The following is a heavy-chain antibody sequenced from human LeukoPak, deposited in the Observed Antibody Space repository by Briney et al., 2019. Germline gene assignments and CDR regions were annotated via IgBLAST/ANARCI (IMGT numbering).Heavy chain of an antibody. CDR2: MNPNSGNT. Sequence: ASVKVSCKASGYIFTSYDINWVRQATGQGLEWMGWMNPNSGNTGYAQKFQGRVTITSNTSISTAYMELSSLRSEDTAVYYCARGPYCSSTSCSYYYYMDVWGKGTTVTVSS. J-gene: IGHJ6*03. D-gene: IGHD2-2*01. CDR1: GYIFTSYD. V-gene: IGHV1-8*03. CDR3: ARGPYCSSTSCSYYYYMDV.